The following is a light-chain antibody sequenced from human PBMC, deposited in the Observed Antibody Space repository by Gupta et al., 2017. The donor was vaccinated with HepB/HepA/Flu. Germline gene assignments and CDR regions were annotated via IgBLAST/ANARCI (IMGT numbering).Light chain of an antibody. CDR3: QQRDSTLGT. V-gene: IGKV1-39*01. Sequence: DIQMTQSPSSLSASVGDRVTITCRASQSISSYLNWYQQKPGKAPKLLIYAASSVQSGVPSRFSGSGSGTDFTLTISRLQPEDFATYYCQQRDSTLGTFGQGTKVEIK. J-gene: IGKJ1*01. CDR2: AAS. CDR1: QSISSY.